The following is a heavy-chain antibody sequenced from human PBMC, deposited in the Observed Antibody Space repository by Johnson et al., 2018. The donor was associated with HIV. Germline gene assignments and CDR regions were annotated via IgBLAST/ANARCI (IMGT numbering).Heavy chain of an antibody. CDR1: GFTFKNAW. J-gene: IGHJ3*01. V-gene: IGHV3-15*01. Sequence: VQLVESGGGLVQPGGSLRLSCAASGFTFKNAWMHWVRQAPGKGLEWIGRIKSKYHDETTDYAAPVKGRFAISRDDSKNTGYLQMNSLKAEDTAVYYCTTGSCIDGVCYAFDVWGQGTMVTVSS. CDR3: TTGSCIDGVCYAFDV. D-gene: IGHD2-8*01. CDR2: IKSKYHDETT.